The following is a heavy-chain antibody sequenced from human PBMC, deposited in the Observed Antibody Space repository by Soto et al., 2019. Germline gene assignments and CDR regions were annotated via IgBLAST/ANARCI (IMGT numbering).Heavy chain of an antibody. Sequence: EVQLVQSGGGLVQPGGSLRLSCAASGFTVSNNYLSWVRQAPGKGLQWVSLIYSDGGTDYAESVKGRFTISRDNSKNTLYLQMNSLKAEDTAIYYCATRMTTAPSGGQGTLVTVSS. V-gene: IGHV3-66*01. CDR1: GFTVSNNY. D-gene: IGHD4-17*01. J-gene: IGHJ4*02. CDR3: ATRMTTAPS. CDR2: IYSDGGT.